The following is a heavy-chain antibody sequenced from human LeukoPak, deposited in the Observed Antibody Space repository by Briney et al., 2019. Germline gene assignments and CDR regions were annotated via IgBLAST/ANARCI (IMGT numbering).Heavy chain of an antibody. CDR1: GFTFSSYA. CDR2: ISGSGGST. V-gene: IGHV3-23*01. CDR3: ACVSPLTAPYYYYGMDV. D-gene: IGHD5/OR15-5a*01. J-gene: IGHJ6*02. Sequence: GGSLRLSCAASGFTFSSYAMSWVRQAPGKGLEWVSAISGSGGSTYYADSVKGRFTISRDNSKNTLYLQMNSLRAEDTAVYYCACVSPLTAPYYYYGMDVWGQGTTVTVSS.